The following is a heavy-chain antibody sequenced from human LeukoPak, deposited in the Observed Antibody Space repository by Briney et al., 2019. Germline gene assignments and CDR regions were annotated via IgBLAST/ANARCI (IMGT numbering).Heavy chain of an antibody. D-gene: IGHD4-17*01. Sequence: KPSETLSLTCTVSGDSISSYYWIWIRQPPGKGLEWMGYINYSGNTNYNPSLKSRVTISVDTSKNQFSLRLTSVTAADTAVYYCAREGRQDYVYFDCWGQGTLVTVPS. CDR3: AREGRQDYVYFDC. V-gene: IGHV4-59*01. CDR1: GDSISSYY. J-gene: IGHJ4*02. CDR2: INYSGNT.